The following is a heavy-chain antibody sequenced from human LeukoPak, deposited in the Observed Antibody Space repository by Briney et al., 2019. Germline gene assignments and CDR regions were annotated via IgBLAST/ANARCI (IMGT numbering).Heavy chain of an antibody. J-gene: IGHJ4*02. CDR3: ARDGYDSPLGY. V-gene: IGHV3-64*01. Sequence: SGGSLRLSCAASGFTFSSYAMHWVRQAPGKRLEYVSAISSNGGSTYYANSVKGRFTISRDNSKNTLYLQMGSLRAEDMAVYYCARDGYDSPLGYWGQGTLVTVSS. CDR1: GFTFSSYA. CDR2: ISSNGGST. D-gene: IGHD5-12*01.